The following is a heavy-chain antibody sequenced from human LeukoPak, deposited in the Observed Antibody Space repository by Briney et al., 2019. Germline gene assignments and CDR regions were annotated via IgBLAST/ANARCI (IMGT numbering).Heavy chain of an antibody. CDR1: GGSISSSSYY. J-gene: IGHJ4*02. D-gene: IGHD2-15*01. CDR2: IYYSGRT. V-gene: IGHV4-39*01. CDR3: ASYCSGGSCWGYGFDY. Sequence: SETLSLTCTVSGGSISSSSYYWGWIRQPPGKGLEWIGRIYYSGRTYYNPSLKSRVTISVDTSKNQFSLKLSSVTAADTAVYYCASYCSGGSCWGYGFDYWGQGTLVTVSS.